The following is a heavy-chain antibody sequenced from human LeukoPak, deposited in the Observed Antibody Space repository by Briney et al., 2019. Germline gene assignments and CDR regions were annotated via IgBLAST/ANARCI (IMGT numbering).Heavy chain of an antibody. CDR2: ISYGGYT. Sequence: SETLSLTCTASGASIRSYSWSWIRQAPGKGLEWVGFISYGGYTSYSPSLKSRVAISVETSKSQFSLRVTSMTAADTAIYYCARGRNDNGGMFFDSWARGTLVTVSS. CDR1: GASIRSYS. D-gene: IGHD4-23*01. V-gene: IGHV4-59*01. J-gene: IGHJ4*02. CDR3: ARGRNDNGGMFFDS.